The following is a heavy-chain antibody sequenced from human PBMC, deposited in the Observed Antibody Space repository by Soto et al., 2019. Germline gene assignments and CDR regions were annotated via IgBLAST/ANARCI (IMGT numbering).Heavy chain of an antibody. J-gene: IGHJ4*02. CDR1: SGSISSSNW. Sequence: SETLSLTCAVSSGSISSSNWWSWVRQPPGKGLEWIGEIYHSGSTNYNPSLKSRVTISVDKSKNQFSLKLSSVTAADTAVYYCAKDGDTMVRGASDYWGQGTLVTVSS. V-gene: IGHV4-4*02. D-gene: IGHD3-10*01. CDR2: IYHSGST. CDR3: AKDGDTMVRGASDY.